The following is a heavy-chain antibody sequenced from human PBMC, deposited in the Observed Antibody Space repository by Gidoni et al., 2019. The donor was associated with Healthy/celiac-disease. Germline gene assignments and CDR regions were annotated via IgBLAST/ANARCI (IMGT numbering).Heavy chain of an antibody. V-gene: IGHV3-11*06. D-gene: IGHD2-21*02. CDR1: GFTFSDYY. CDR3: ARGAHSVTAGGHWFDP. Sequence: QVQLVESGGGLVKPGGSLRLSCAASGFTFSDYYRSWIRQAPGKGLEWVSYISSSSSYTNYADSVKGRFTITRDNAKNSLYLQMNSLRAEDTAVYYCARGAHSVTAGGHWFDPWGQGTLVTVSS. J-gene: IGHJ5*02. CDR2: ISSSSSYT.